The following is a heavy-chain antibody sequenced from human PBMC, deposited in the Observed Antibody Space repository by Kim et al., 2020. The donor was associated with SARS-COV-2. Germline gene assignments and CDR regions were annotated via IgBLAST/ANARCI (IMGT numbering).Heavy chain of an antibody. J-gene: IGHJ6*02. CDR3: ARDFEGGEELRDYYYGMDV. V-gene: IGHV1-18*01. CDR2: ISAYNGNT. CDR1: GYTFTSYG. Sequence: ASVKVSCKASGYTFTSYGISWVRQAPGQGLEWMGWISAYNGNTNYAQKLQGRVTMTTDTSTSTAYMELRSLRSDDTAVYYCARDFEGGEELRDYYYGMDVWGQGTTVTVSS. D-gene: IGHD1-7*01.